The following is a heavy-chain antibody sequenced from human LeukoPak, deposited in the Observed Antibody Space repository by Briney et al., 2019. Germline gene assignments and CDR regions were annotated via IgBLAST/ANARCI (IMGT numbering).Heavy chain of an antibody. CDR1: GGSINSGDYY. CDR3: ARSPHIWFAERGWFDP. Sequence: SETLSLTCTVSGGSINSGDYYWVWIRQPPGKGLEWIGSIYWSTSYNPSLKSRVTMTVDTSKSQFSLKLSSVTAADTAVYFCARSPHIWFAERGWFDPWGQGTLVTVSS. D-gene: IGHD3-10*01. V-gene: IGHV4-39*07. J-gene: IGHJ5*02. CDR2: IYWST.